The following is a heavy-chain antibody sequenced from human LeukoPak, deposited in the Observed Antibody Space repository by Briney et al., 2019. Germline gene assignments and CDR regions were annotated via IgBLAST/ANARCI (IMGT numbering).Heavy chain of an antibody. CDR1: GYTFTGYY. CDR3: AREDYDYGDRGCFDY. Sequence: ASVKVSCKASGYTFTGYYMHWVRQAPGQGLEWMGWINPNSGGTNYAQKFQGRVTMTRDTSISTAYMELSRLRSDDTAVYYCAREDYDYGDRGCFDYWGQGTLVTVSS. CDR2: INPNSGGT. D-gene: IGHD4-17*01. V-gene: IGHV1-2*02. J-gene: IGHJ4*02.